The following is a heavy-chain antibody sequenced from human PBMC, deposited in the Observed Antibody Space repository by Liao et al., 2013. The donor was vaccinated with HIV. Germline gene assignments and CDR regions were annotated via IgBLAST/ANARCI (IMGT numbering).Heavy chain of an antibody. J-gene: IGHJ3*02. CDR2: ISHSGTT. CDR3: AREGARDFWSGYYSLGDDGFVY. D-gene: IGHD3-3*01. CDR1: GFSFRSAYS. Sequence: QVQLQESGPGLVKPSETLSLTCVVSGFSFRSAYSWGWVRQSPGKGLDWIGSISHSGTTYHNPSLKSRVTISLDTPKNQIALEVRSVTAADTAVYYCAREGARDFWSGYYSLGDDGFVYLGPRDTGHRLF. V-gene: IGHV4-38-2*02.